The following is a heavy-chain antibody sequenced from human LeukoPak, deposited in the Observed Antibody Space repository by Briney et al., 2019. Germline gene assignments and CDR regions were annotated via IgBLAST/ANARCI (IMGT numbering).Heavy chain of an antibody. CDR2: IYSGGST. Sequence: GGSLRLSCAASGLTVSSNYMSWVRQAPGKGLEWVSVIYSGGSTYYADSVRGRFTISRDNSKNTLYLQMNSLRAEDTAVYYCARDGSAVAATGYYYYYMDVWGKGTTVTVSS. J-gene: IGHJ6*03. CDR1: GLTVSSNY. V-gene: IGHV3-53*01. CDR3: ARDGSAVAATGYYYYYMDV. D-gene: IGHD6-19*01.